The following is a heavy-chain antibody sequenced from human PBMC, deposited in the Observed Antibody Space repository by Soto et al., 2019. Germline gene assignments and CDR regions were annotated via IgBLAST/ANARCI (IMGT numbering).Heavy chain of an antibody. Sequence: QVQLVQSGAEVKKPGASVKVSCRTSGYIFSSYDTHWVRQAPGQRLEWMGWISAGNGDTKYSQKFQDRVTITRDTSASTAYMELSSLRSEDTAVYYCAAEWLDFDYWGQGTLVTVSS. CDR2: ISAGNGDT. J-gene: IGHJ4*02. D-gene: IGHD6-19*01. CDR3: AAEWLDFDY. CDR1: GYIFSSYD. V-gene: IGHV1-3*01.